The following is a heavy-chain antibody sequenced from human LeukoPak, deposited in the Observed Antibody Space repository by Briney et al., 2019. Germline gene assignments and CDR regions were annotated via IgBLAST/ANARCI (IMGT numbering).Heavy chain of an antibody. CDR3: ARGFNDYGDYPAFDY. D-gene: IGHD4-17*01. CDR2: IYYSGGT. Sequence: SETLSLTCTVSGGSISSYYWSWIRQPPGKGLEWIGYIYYSGGTNYNPSLKSRVTISVDTSKDQFSLKLSSVTAADTAVYYCARGFNDYGDYPAFDYWGQGTLVTVSS. CDR1: GGSISSYY. J-gene: IGHJ4*02. V-gene: IGHV4-59*01.